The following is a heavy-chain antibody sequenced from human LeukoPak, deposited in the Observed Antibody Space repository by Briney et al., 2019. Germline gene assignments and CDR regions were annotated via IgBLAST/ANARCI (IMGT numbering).Heavy chain of an antibody. Sequence: GGSLRLSCAASGFTFSSYSMNWVRQAPGKGLEWVSSISSSSSYIYYADSVKGRFTISRDSAKNSLYLQMNSLRAEDTAVYYCARDPNYYYYYGMDVWGQGTTVTVSS. CDR2: ISSSSSYI. CDR1: GFTFSSYS. V-gene: IGHV3-21*01. CDR3: ARDPNYYYYYGMDV. J-gene: IGHJ6*02.